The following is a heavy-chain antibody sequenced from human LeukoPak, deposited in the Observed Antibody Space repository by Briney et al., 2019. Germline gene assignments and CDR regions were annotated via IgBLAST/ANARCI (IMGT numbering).Heavy chain of an antibody. CDR3: ARAPWEQWLVGYFDY. CDR1: GGSISSGSYY. D-gene: IGHD6-19*01. Sequence: NPSQTLSLTCTVSGGSISSGSYYWSWIRQPAGKGLEWVGYIYNSGSTNYNPSLKSRVTISVDTSKNHFSLKLSSVTAADTAVYYCARAPWEQWLVGYFDYWGQGTLVTVSS. J-gene: IGHJ4*02. V-gene: IGHV4-61*09. CDR2: IYNSGST.